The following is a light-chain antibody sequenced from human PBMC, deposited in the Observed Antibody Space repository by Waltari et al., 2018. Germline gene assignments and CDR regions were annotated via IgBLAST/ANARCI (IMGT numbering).Light chain of an antibody. V-gene: IGKV3-11*01. Sequence: EIVLTQSPATLSLSPGERASLSCRASQSISSYLAWYQQKPGQAPRLLIYDASTRATGIPARCSGSGAGTDFTLIISSLEPEDFAVYYCHHRGYWPPEATFGPGTKVDIK. J-gene: IGKJ3*01. CDR3: HHRGYWPPEAT. CDR1: QSISSY. CDR2: DAS.